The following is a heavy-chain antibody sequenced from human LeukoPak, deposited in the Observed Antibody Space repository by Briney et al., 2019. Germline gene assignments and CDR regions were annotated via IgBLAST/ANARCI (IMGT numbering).Heavy chain of an antibody. J-gene: IGHJ4*02. CDR1: GFTFSSYS. V-gene: IGHV3-21*01. CDR2: ISSSTSYI. CDR3: ARAGGSTVSHSDY. D-gene: IGHD4-17*01. Sequence: GGSLRLSCAASGFTFSSYSMNWIRRAPGKGLEWVSSISSSTSYIYYADSVKGRFTISKDNAKNSLYLQMNSLRAEDTAVYYCARAGGSTVSHSDYWGQGTLVTVSS.